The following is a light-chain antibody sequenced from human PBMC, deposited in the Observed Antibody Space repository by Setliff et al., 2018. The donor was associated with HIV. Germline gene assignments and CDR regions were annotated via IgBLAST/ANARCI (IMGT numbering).Light chain of an antibody. CDR3: SSYAITNTLP. CDR1: SSDVGGYSY. Sequence: QSVLTQPASVSGSPGQSITISCTGTSSDVGGYSYVSWYQKHPGKAPKLIIYEVRNRSSGVSNRFSGSKSGNTASLTISGLQAEDEADYYCSSYAITNTLPFGTGTKVTVL. CDR2: EVR. V-gene: IGLV2-14*01. J-gene: IGLJ1*01.